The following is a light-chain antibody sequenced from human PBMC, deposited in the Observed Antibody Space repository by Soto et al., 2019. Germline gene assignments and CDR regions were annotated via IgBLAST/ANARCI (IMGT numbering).Light chain of an antibody. Sequence: EIVVTQSPATLSVSPGERATLSCRASQSVSTKLAWYQQKPGQAPRLLIYGASIRATGVPARFSGSGSGTEFTLTISSLQSEDFAVYYCQQYNDWLGTFGGGTKVEIK. CDR2: GAS. J-gene: IGKJ4*01. CDR3: QQYNDWLGT. V-gene: IGKV3-15*01. CDR1: QSVSTK.